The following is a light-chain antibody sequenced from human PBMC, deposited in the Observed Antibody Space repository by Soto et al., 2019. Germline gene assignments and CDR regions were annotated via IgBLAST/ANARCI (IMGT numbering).Light chain of an antibody. CDR1: SSDVGGYNY. CDR2: EVS. J-gene: IGLJ1*01. V-gene: IGLV2-8*01. CDR3: SSYAGSNNYV. Sequence: QSVLTQPPSASGSPGQSVTISCTGTSSDVGGYNYVSWYQQHPGKAPKVIIYEVSKRPSGVPDRFSGSRSGNTASLTVSGLQAEDEADYYCSSYAGSNNYVFGTGTKLTVL.